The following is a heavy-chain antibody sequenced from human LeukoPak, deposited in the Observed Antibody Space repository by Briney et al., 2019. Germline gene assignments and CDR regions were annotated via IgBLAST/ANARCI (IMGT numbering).Heavy chain of an antibody. CDR2: IMPMFGTS. J-gene: IGHJ5*02. D-gene: IGHD3-22*01. V-gene: IGHV1-69*13. CDR1: GGTFSNFA. CDR3: TRSSLVIMQEYNWFDP. Sequence: SVKVSCKASGGTFSNFAVSWVRQAPGQGLEWMGGIMPMFGTSNYAQKFQGRVTFSADGSTSTAYMELSRLRSEDTAVYYCTRSSLVIMQEYNWFDPWGQGTLVTVSS.